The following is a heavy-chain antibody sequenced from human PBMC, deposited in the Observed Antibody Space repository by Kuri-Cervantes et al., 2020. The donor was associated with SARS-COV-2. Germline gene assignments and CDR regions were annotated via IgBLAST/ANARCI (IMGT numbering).Heavy chain of an antibody. CDR2: IKSRTDGGTA. D-gene: IGHD2/OR15-2a*01. CDR3: TTTPSYF. CDR1: GFPFRSGW. Sequence: GESLKISCAASGFPFRSGWMNWVRQAPGQGLEWVGHIKSRTDGGTADYAAPVKGRFTISRDDSKNILYLQMSSLKTEDTGVYYCTTTPSYFWGKGTTVTVSS. J-gene: IGHJ6*04. V-gene: IGHV3-15*01.